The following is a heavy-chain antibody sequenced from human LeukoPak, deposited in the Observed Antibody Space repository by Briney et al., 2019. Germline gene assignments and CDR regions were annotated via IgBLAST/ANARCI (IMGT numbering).Heavy chain of an antibody. Sequence: SETLSLTCAVSGGSISGNSYFWGWIRQPPGKGLEWIGSSYYSGNTYYNPSRKSRVTISVDTSKNQFSLKQSSVTAADTAVYYCARLKEGIDYWGQGTLVTVSS. V-gene: IGHV4-39*01. CDR3: ARLKEGIDY. D-gene: IGHD3-10*01. CDR1: GGSISGNSYF. CDR2: SYYSGNT. J-gene: IGHJ4*02.